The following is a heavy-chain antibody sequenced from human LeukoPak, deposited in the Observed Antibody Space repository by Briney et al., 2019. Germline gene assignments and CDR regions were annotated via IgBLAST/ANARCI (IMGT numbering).Heavy chain of an antibody. V-gene: IGHV1-69*05. CDR1: GYTFTSYG. CDR3: ARYSYDILTGYYTDY. CDR2: IIPIFGTA. D-gene: IGHD3-9*01. Sequence: SVKVSCKASGYTFTSYGISWVRQAPGQGLEWMGGIIPIFGTANYAQKFQGRVTITTDESTSTAYMELSSLRSEDTAVYYCARYSYDILTGYYTDYWGQGTLVTVSS. J-gene: IGHJ4*02.